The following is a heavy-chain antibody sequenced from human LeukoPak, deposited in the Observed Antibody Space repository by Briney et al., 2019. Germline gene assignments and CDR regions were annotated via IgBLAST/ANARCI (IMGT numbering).Heavy chain of an antibody. CDR1: GGTFSSYA. J-gene: IGHJ4*02. Sequence: SVKVSCKASGGTFSSYAISWVRQAPGQGLEWMGRIIPILGIANYAQKFQGRVTITADKSTSTAYMELSSLRSEDAAVYYCASRYDFWSGYGQPPPFDYWGQGTLVTVSS. CDR2: IIPILGIA. CDR3: ASRYDFWSGYGQPPPFDY. V-gene: IGHV1-69*04. D-gene: IGHD3-3*01.